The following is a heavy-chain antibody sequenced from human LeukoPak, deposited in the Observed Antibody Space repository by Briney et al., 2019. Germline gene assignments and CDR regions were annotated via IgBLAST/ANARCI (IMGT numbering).Heavy chain of an antibody. Sequence: SETLSLTCTVSGGSITNGGYYWSWIRQPAGKGLEWIGRIYTTGSTNYNPSLKSRVTISVDTSRNQFSLKLSSVTAADTAVYYCARDQALNYYDSSENAFDIWGQGTMVTVSS. D-gene: IGHD3-22*01. V-gene: IGHV4-61*02. CDR3: ARDQALNYYDSSENAFDI. CDR2: IYTTGST. CDR1: GGSITNGGYY. J-gene: IGHJ3*02.